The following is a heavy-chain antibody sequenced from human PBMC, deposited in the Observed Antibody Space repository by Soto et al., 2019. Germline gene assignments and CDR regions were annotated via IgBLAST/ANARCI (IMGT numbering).Heavy chain of an antibody. CDR3: ARREIQGPIDY. Sequence: QVQLQESGPGLVKPSDTLSLTCAVSGYSISSSNWWGWIRQPPGKGLEWIGYIYYSGTTYYNPSLHSRGTMSVDTSKKQFSLKLTSVTAVDTAVYYCARREIQGPIDYWGQGTLVTVSS. CDR2: IYYSGTT. CDR1: GYSISSSNW. D-gene: IGHD1-26*01. V-gene: IGHV4-28*01. J-gene: IGHJ4*02.